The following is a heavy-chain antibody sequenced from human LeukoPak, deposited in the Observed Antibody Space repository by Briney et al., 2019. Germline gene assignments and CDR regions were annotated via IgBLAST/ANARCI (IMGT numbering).Heavy chain of an antibody. CDR3: ARVSDISVAAYFDY. D-gene: IGHD6-19*01. J-gene: IGHJ4*02. CDR1: GFTFSSYE. Sequence: GGSLRLSCAASGFTFSSYEMNWVRQAPGMGLEWVSRRNGGSTGYADSVKGRFTISRDNAKNSLYLQMNSLRAEDTALYYCARVSDISVAAYFDYWGQGTLVTVSS. CDR2: RNGGST. V-gene: IGHV3-20*04.